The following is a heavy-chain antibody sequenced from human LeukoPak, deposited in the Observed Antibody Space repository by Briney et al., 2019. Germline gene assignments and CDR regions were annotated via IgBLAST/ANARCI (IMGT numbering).Heavy chain of an antibody. Sequence: SVKVSCKASGGTFSSYAISWVRQAPGQGLEWMGGVIPIFGTANYAQKFQGRVTITADESTSTAYMELSSLRSEDTAVYYCARAGFMSSTPFDYWGQGTLVTVSS. CDR1: GGTFSSYA. V-gene: IGHV1-69*13. CDR3: ARAGFMSSTPFDY. D-gene: IGHD2-2*01. CDR2: VIPIFGTA. J-gene: IGHJ4*02.